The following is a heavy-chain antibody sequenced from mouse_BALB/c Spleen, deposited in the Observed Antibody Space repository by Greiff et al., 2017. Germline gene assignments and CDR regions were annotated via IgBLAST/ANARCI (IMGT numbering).Heavy chain of an antibody. CDR1: GFTFSSYG. V-gene: IGHV5-6*02. Sequence: DVKLVESGGDLVKPGGSLKLSCAASGFTFSSYGMSWVRQTPDKRLEWVATISSGGSYTYYPDSVKGRFTISRDNAKNTLYLQMSSLKSEDTAMYYCARSRGNYDFDYWGQGTTLTVSS. CDR3: ARSRGNYDFDY. CDR2: ISSGGSYT. D-gene: IGHD2-1*01. J-gene: IGHJ2*01.